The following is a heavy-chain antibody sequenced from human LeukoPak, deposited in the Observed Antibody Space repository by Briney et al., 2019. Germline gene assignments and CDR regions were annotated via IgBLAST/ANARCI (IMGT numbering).Heavy chain of an antibody. V-gene: IGHV3-21*04. CDR1: GFTFSSYS. D-gene: IGHD3-3*01. Sequence: GGSLRLSCAASGFTFSSYSMNWVRQAPGKGLEWVSSISSSSSYIYYADSVKGRFTISRDNAKNSLYLQMNSLRAGDTAVYYCARITYDFWSGYYMPDDPWGQGTLVTVSS. CDR3: ARITYDFWSGYYMPDDP. J-gene: IGHJ5*02. CDR2: ISSSSSYI.